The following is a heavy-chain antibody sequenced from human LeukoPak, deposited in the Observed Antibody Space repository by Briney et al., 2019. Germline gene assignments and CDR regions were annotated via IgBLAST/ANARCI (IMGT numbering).Heavy chain of an antibody. V-gene: IGHV1-18*01. CDR1: GYTFTSYG. Sequence: ASVKVSCKASGYTFTSYGISCVRQAPGQGLEWMGWISAYNGNTNYAQRPQGRVTMTTDTSTSTAYMELRSLRSDDTAVYYCCRSSSWYGYFDLWGRGTLVTVSS. CDR3: CRSSSWYGYFDL. D-gene: IGHD6-13*01. CDR2: ISAYNGNT. J-gene: IGHJ2*01.